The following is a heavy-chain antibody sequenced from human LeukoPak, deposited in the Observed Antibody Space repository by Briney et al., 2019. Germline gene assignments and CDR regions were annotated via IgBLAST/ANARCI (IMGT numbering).Heavy chain of an antibody. J-gene: IGHJ3*02. Sequence: PSQTLFLTCAVSGGSISSGGYSWSWIRRPPGTGLEWIGYIYHSGSTYYNPSLKSRVTISVDRSKNQFSLKLSSVAAADTAVYYCARGDGDYGDAFDIWGQGTMVTVSS. D-gene: IGHD4-17*01. CDR1: GGSISSGGYS. CDR3: ARGDGDYGDAFDI. V-gene: IGHV4-30-2*01. CDR2: IYHSGST.